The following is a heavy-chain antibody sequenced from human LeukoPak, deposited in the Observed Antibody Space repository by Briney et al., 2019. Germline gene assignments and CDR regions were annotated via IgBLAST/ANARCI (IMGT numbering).Heavy chain of an antibody. V-gene: IGHV3-48*01. Sequence: GGSLRLSCAGSGFSFSSYGMNWVRQAPGKGMEWVSYMCSSSTIYYADSVKGRFTISRDNAKNSLYLQMNSLRAEDTAVYYCARDRSSGWYGVGDYWGQGTLVTVSS. J-gene: IGHJ4*02. CDR2: MCSSSTI. CDR1: GFSFSSYG. D-gene: IGHD6-19*01. CDR3: ARDRSSGWYGVGDY.